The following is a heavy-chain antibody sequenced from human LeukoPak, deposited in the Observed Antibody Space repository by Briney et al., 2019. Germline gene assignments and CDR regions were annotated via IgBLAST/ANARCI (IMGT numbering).Heavy chain of an antibody. CDR3: ASSSLFGYFDY. J-gene: IGHJ4*02. D-gene: IGHD3-10*02. Sequence: GGSLRLSCAGSGFTFSSYAMSWVRQAPGKGLEWVSALSGSGGSTYYADSVKGRFIISRDNSKNTVYLQMNSLRAEDTAVYYCASSSLFGYFDYWGQGTLVTVSS. CDR1: GFTFSSYA. CDR2: LSGSGGST. V-gene: IGHV3-23*01.